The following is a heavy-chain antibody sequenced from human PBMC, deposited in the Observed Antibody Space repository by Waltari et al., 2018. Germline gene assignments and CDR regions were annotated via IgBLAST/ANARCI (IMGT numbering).Heavy chain of an antibody. CDR3: AGCIAVAGTPIDY. V-gene: IGHV4-34*08. CDR2: INHSGST. CDR1: GFTFSSYS. J-gene: IGHJ4*02. D-gene: IGHD6-19*01. Sequence: VQLVESGGGLVQPGGSLRLSCAASGFTFSSYSMNWVRQAPGKGLEWIGEINHSGSTNYNPSLKSRVTISVDTSKNQFSLKLSSVTAADTAVYYRAGCIAVAGTPIDYWGQGTLVTVSS.